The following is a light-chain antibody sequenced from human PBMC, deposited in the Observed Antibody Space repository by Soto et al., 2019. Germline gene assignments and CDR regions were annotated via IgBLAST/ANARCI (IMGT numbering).Light chain of an antibody. J-gene: IGLJ2*01. V-gene: IGLV2-14*01. Sequence: QSVPPQPASVSGSPGQSITISCTGTSSDVGGYNYVSWYQQHPGKAPKLMIYDVSNRPSGVSNRFSGSKSGNTASLTISGLQADDEAEYYCSSYTGSSTLVVFGGGTKLTVL. CDR3: SSYTGSSTLVV. CDR1: SSDVGGYNY. CDR2: DVS.